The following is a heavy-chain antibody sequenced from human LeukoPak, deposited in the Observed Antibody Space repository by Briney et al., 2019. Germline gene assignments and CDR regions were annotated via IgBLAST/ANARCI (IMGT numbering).Heavy chain of an antibody. J-gene: IGHJ5*02. Sequence: SETLSLTCAVYGGSFSGYYWSWVRQPPGKGLEGGGEINHSWRTNNNPYLQRRGSISADTSKNQLFRKLSSVTAADTAGYYCARGGGWLHFAHWGQGTLVTVSS. D-gene: IGHD5-24*01. V-gene: IGHV4-34*04. CDR2: INHSWRT. CDR3: ARGGGWLHFAH. CDR1: GGSFSGYY.